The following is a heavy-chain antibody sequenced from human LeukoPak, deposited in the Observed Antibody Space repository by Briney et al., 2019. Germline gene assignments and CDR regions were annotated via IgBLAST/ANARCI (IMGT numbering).Heavy chain of an antibody. Sequence: GGSLRLSCAASGFTFSSYSMKWVRQAPGKGLEWVSSISSSSSYIYYADSVKGRFTISRDNAKNSLYLQMNSLRAEDTAVYYCARDLGSGGYYYSFDYWGQGTLVTVSS. CDR2: ISSSSSYI. CDR1: GFTFSSYS. V-gene: IGHV3-21*06. CDR3: ARDLGSGGYYYSFDY. J-gene: IGHJ4*02. D-gene: IGHD3-22*01.